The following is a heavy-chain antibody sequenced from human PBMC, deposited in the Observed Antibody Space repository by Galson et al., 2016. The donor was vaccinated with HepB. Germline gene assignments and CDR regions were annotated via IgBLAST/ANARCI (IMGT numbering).Heavy chain of an antibody. CDR2: IYYTGRT. CDR3: ARYSDFGAYGYFDY. CDR1: GGSISRDY. V-gene: IGHV4-59*01. Sequence: SETLSLTCTVSGGSISRDYWSWIRQPPGKGLEWIGYIYYTGRTNYNPSLKSRVTVSVDTSKNQFSLKLSSVTAADTAVYYCARYSDFGAYGYFDYWGQGTLVTVSS. D-gene: IGHD4-17*01. J-gene: IGHJ4*02.